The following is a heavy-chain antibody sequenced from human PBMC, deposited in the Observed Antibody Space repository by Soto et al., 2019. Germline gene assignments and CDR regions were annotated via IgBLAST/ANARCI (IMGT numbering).Heavy chain of an antibody. CDR3: AKGYCTGTSCYRDWFDP. J-gene: IGHJ5*02. CDR1: GGSFSSGNYY. Sequence: SETLSLTCTVSGGSFSSGNYYCNWIRQPPGKGLEWIGSISNSGSTYYDPSLKSRVTISIDRPKNQFSLELSSVTAADTAVYYCAKGYCTGTSCYRDWFDPWGQGTLVTVSS. CDR2: ISNSGST. V-gene: IGHV4-30-4*01. D-gene: IGHD2-2*01.